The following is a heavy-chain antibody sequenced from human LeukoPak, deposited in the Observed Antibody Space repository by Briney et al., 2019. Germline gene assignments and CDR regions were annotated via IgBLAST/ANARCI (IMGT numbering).Heavy chain of an antibody. J-gene: IGHJ4*02. V-gene: IGHV1-69*13. CDR1: GYTFTGYY. D-gene: IGHD5-12*01. CDR3: ARGVSGYATFN. CDR2: IIPIFGTA. Sequence: GASVKVSCKASGYTFTGYYMHWVRQAPGQGLEWMGGIIPIFGTANYAQKFQGRVTITADESTSTAYMELSSLRSEDTAVYYCARGVSGYATFNWGQGTLVTVSS.